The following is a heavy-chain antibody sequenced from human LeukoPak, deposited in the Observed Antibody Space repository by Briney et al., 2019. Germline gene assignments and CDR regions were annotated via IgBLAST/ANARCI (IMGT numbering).Heavy chain of an antibody. CDR3: AGDYYDSSGYYLFDI. Sequence: ASLKVSCKASGYTFTSYYMHWVRQAPGQGLEWMGIINPSGGSTSYAQKFQGRVTMTRDTSTSTVYMELSSLRSEDTAVYYCAGDYYDSSGYYLFDIWGQGTMVTVSS. CDR1: GYTFTSYY. D-gene: IGHD3-22*01. CDR2: INPSGGST. V-gene: IGHV1-46*01. J-gene: IGHJ3*02.